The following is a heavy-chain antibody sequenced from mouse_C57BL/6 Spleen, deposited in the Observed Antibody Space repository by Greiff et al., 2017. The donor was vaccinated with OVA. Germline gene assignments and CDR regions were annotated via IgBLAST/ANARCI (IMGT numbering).Heavy chain of an antibody. J-gene: IGHJ2*01. CDR2: ISSGSSTI. Sequence: EVKLMESGGGLVKPGGSLKLSCAASGFTFSDYGMHWVRQAPEKGLEWVAYISSGSSTIYYADTVKGRFTISRDNAKNTLFLQMTSLRSEDTAMYYCARPDPPDVYFDYWGQGTTLTVSS. CDR1: GFTFSDYG. CDR3: ARPDPPDVYFDY. V-gene: IGHV5-17*01.